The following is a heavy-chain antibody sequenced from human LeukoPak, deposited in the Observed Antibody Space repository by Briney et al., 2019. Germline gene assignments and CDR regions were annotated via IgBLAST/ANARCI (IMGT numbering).Heavy chain of an antibody. CDR1: GFSVSGNY. D-gene: IGHD3-22*01. V-gene: IGHV3-53*04. CDR3: ARWKMEGKVVGVFDI. J-gene: IGHJ3*02. Sequence: GGSLRLSCAASGFSVSGNYMSWVRQAPGKGLEWVSAIYSGGATYYTDSVKGRFTMSRHTSKNTLDLQMNSLRVEDTAVYYCARWKMEGKVVGVFDIWGQGTRVTVSS. CDR2: IYSGGAT.